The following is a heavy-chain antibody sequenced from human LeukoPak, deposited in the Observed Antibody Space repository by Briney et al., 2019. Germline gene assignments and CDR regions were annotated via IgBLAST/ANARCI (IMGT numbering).Heavy chain of an antibody. V-gene: IGHV3-13*05. CDR3: ATSMVRGVMMRHNWFDP. Sequence: GGSLRLSCAASGFTFSSYDMHWARQATGKGLEWVSAIGTAGDPYYPGSVKGRFTISRENAKNSLYLQMNSLRAGDTAVYYCATSMVRGVMMRHNWFDPWGQGTLVTVSS. D-gene: IGHD3-10*01. J-gene: IGHJ5*02. CDR1: GFTFSSYD. CDR2: IGTAGDP.